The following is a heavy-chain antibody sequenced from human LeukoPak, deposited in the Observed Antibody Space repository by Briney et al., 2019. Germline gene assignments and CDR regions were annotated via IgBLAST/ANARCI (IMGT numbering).Heavy chain of an antibody. CDR1: GFTFSSYA. D-gene: IGHD3-9*01. Sequence: GGSLRLSCAASGFTFSSYAMSWVRQAPGKGLEWVSAISGSGGSTYYADSAKGRFTISRDNSKNTLYLQMNSLRAEDTAVYYCAKLPRGYFDWQGYFDYWGQGTLVTVSS. CDR3: AKLPRGYFDWQGYFDY. CDR2: ISGSGGST. J-gene: IGHJ4*02. V-gene: IGHV3-23*01.